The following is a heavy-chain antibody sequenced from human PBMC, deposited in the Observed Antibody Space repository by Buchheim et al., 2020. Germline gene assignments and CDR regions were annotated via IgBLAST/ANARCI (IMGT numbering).Heavy chain of an antibody. CDR3: AGTTVITLIDY. Sequence: QVQLQESGPGLVKSSETLSLTCTVSGGSISSYYWSWIRQTPGKGLEWIGHIYYGGSTNYNPSLKSRVTISVDTSKNQFSLKMNSVTVADTAVYYCAGTTVITLIDYWGQGTL. V-gene: IGHV4-59*01. D-gene: IGHD4-11*01. CDR2: IYYGGST. CDR1: GGSISSYY. J-gene: IGHJ4*02.